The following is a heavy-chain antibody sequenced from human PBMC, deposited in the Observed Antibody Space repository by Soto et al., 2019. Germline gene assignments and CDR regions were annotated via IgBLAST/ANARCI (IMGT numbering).Heavy chain of an antibody. D-gene: IGHD6-13*01. CDR1: GFTFSSYW. J-gene: IGHJ4*02. CDR2: IKQDGSEK. Sequence: EVQLVESGGGLVQPGGSLRLSCAASGFTFSSYWMSWVRQAPGKGLEWVANIKQDGSEKYYVDSVKGRFTISRDNAKNSLYLQMNSLRAEDTAVYYCARGWGSRSWSQANYFDYWGQGTLVTVSS. V-gene: IGHV3-7*01. CDR3: ARGWGSRSWSQANYFDY.